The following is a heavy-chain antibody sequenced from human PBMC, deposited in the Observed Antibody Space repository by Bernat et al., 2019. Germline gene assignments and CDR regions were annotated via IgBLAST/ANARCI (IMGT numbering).Heavy chain of an antibody. D-gene: IGHD3-9*01. J-gene: IGHJ4*02. CDR1: GFTFSSYS. Sequence: EVQLVESGGGLVKPGGSLRLSCAASGFTFSSYSMNWVRQAPGKGLEWVSSISSSSSYIYYADSVKGRITIYRDNAKNSLYLQMNSLRAEDTAVYYCARDRAYFDWLADYWGQGTLVTVSS. V-gene: IGHV3-21*01. CDR2: ISSSSSYI. CDR3: ARDRAYFDWLADY.